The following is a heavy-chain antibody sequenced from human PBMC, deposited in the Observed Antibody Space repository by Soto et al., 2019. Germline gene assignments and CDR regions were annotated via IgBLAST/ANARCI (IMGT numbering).Heavy chain of an antibody. V-gene: IGHV3-23*01. D-gene: IGHD3-3*01. J-gene: IGHJ4*02. CDR3: AKFGENYDFWSGYYTTSPFDY. Sequence: SLRLSCAASGFTFSSYAMSWVRQAPGKGLEWVSAISGSGGSKYYADSVKGRFTISRDNSKNTLYLQMNSLRAEDTAVYYCAKFGENYDFWSGYYTTSPFDYWGQGTLVTVSS. CDR1: GFTFSSYA. CDR2: ISGSGGSK.